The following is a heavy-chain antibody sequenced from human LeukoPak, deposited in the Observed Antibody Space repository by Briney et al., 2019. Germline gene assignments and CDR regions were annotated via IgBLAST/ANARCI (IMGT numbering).Heavy chain of an antibody. J-gene: IGHJ4*02. D-gene: IGHD6-13*01. CDR3: ARIIAAAGTGSY. CDR1: GFTFSSYG. V-gene: IGHV3-21*01. CDR2: ISSSSSYI. Sequence: PGGSLRLSCAASGFTFSSYGMNWVRQAPGKGLEWVSSISSSSSYIYYADSVKGRFTISRDNAKNSLYLQMNSLRAEDTAVYYCARIIAAAGTGSYWGQGTLVTVSS.